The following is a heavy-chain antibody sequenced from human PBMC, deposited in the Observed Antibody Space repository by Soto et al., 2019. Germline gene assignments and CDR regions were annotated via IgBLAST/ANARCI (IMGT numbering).Heavy chain of an antibody. CDR1: GGSISSGDYY. J-gene: IGHJ6*02. Sequence: PSATLSLTCTVSGGSISSGDYYSSWIRQPPGKGLEWIGYIYYSGSTYYNPSLKSRVTISVDTSKNQFSLKLSSVTAADTAVYYCARDLWYWGDQRYYYYGMDVWRQGTTDTVSS. V-gene: IGHV4-30-4*01. D-gene: IGHD2-8*02. CDR3: ARDLWYWGDQRYYYYGMDV. CDR2: IYYSGST.